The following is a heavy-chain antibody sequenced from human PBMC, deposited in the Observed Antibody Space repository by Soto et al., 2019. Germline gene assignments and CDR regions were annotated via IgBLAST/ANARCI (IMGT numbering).Heavy chain of an antibody. V-gene: IGHV3-11*01. CDR3: VRGNIYYGMDV. J-gene: IGHJ6*02. CDR1: GFIFSEHY. CDR2: MSGRGVAI. Sequence: GGSLRLSCTTSGFIFSEHYMTRARQAPAQGLEWVSYMSGRGVAIYYADSVKGRFTISRDNANNSLHQEMNSLRAEDTAMYYCVRGNIYYGMDVWGQGTTVTVSS.